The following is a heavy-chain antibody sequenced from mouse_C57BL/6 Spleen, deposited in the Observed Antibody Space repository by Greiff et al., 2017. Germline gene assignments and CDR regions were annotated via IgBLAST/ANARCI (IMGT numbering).Heavy chain of an antibody. CDR3: ARSGSSWFAY. Sequence: QVQLKQPGAELVRPGSSVKLSCKASGYTFTSYWMHWVKQRPIQGLEWIGNIDPSDSETHYNQNFKDKATLTVDKSSSTAYMQLSSLTSEDSAVYYCARSGSSWFAYWGHGALVTVSA. CDR1: GYTFTSYW. CDR2: IDPSDSET. D-gene: IGHD3-1*01. J-gene: IGHJ3*01. V-gene: IGHV1-52*01.